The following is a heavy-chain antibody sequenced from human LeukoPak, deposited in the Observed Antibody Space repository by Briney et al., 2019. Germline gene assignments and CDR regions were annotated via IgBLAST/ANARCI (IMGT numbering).Heavy chain of an antibody. J-gene: IGHJ4*02. V-gene: IGHV1-18*01. D-gene: IGHD3-10*01. CDR1: GYTFTSYG. CDR3: ARVESKGSGSPYLG. Sequence: ASVKVSCKASGYTFTSYGITWVRQVPGQGLEWMGWISPNNGYTDYAQKFQGRVTMTTDTSTSTAYMELRSLRSDDTAVYYCARVESKGSGSPYLGWGQGTLVTVSS. CDR2: ISPNNGYT.